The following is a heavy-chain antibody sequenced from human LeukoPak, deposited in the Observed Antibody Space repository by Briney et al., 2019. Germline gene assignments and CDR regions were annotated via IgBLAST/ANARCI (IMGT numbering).Heavy chain of an antibody. CDR1: GGSISSYY. V-gene: IGHV4-59*01. CDR3: ARSSGWYVDYYYYGMDV. J-gene: IGHJ6*02. CDR2: IYYSGST. D-gene: IGHD6-19*01. Sequence: SETLSLTCTVSGGSISSYYWSWIRQPPGKGLEWIGYIYYSGSTNYNPSLKSRVTISVDTSKNHFSLKLSSVTAADTAVYYCARSSGWYVDYYYYGMDVWGQGTTVTVSS.